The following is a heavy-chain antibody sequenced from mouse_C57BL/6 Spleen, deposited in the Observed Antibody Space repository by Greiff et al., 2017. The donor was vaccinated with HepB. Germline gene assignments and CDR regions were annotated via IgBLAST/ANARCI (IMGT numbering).Heavy chain of an antibody. CDR2: ISSGSSTI. J-gene: IGHJ3*01. V-gene: IGHV5-17*01. Sequence: EVQVVESGGGLVKPGGSLKLSCAASGFTFSDYGMHWVRQAPEKGLEWVAYISSGSSTIYYADTVKGRFTISRDNAKNTLFLQMTSLRSEDTAMYYCARPGDYDGYYAWFAYWGQGTLVTVSA. CDR3: ARPGDYDGYYAWFAY. CDR1: GFTFSDYG. D-gene: IGHD2-3*01.